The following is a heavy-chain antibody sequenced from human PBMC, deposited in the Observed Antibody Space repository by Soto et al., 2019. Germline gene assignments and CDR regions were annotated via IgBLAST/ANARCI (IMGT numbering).Heavy chain of an antibody. Sequence: QVQLQESGPGLVKPSQTLSLTCTVSGVSITSGYYYWAWFRQQPGRGLEWIGYISYSGNTWYNPSLESRVTISSDTSKNQFYLNLSSMTAADTAVYYCVRDGGRHQMDRRGLYDPWGQGILVTVSS. CDR2: ISYSGNT. D-gene: IGHD2-15*01. J-gene: IGHJ5*02. V-gene: IGHV4-31*03. CDR3: VRDGGRHQMDRRGLYDP. CDR1: GVSITSGYYY.